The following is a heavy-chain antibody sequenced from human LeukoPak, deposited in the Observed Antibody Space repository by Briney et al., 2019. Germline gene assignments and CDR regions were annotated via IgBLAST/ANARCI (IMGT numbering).Heavy chain of an antibody. V-gene: IGHV1-69*05. CDR1: GGTFSSYA. Sequence: SVKVSCKASGGTFSSYAISWVRQAPGQGLEWMGRIIPIFGTANYAQKFQGRVTITTDESTSTAYMELSSLGSEDTAVYYCARAMIAGLGWFDPWGQGTLVTVSS. CDR3: ARAMIAGLGWFDP. CDR2: IIPIFGTA. J-gene: IGHJ5*02. D-gene: IGHD3-22*01.